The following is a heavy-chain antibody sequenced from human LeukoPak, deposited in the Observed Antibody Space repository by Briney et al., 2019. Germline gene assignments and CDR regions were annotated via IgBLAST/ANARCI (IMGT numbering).Heavy chain of an antibody. CDR3: ASGPSLTFDHTPEGYYHYFMDV. CDR1: GYTFTSYY. D-gene: IGHD1-14*01. CDR2: INPSGGST. V-gene: IGHV1-46*01. J-gene: IGHJ6*03. Sequence: ASVKVSCKASGYTFTSYYMHWVRQAPGQGLEWMGIINPSGGSTSYAQKFQGRVTMTRDTSISTAYMELSRLRSDDTAVYYCASGPSLTFDHTPEGYYHYFMDVWGTGTTV.